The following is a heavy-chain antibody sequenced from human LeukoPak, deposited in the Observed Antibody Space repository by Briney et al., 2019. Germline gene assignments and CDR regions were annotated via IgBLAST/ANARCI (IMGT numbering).Heavy chain of an antibody. V-gene: IGHV4-38-2*02. CDR3: ARVPYVRGSFFDY. J-gene: IGHJ4*02. D-gene: IGHD3-10*02. Sequence: SETLSLTCTVSGYSLSSGYYWGLVRPPPGKGLGWIGSIYHSGSTYYNPSLKSRVTISVDTSKNQFSLKLSSVTAADTAVYYCARVPYVRGSFFDYWGQGTLVTVSS. CDR1: GYSLSSGYY. CDR2: IYHSGST.